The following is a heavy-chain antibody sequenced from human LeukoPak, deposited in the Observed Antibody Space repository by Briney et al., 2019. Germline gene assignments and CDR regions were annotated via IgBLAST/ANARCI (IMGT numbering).Heavy chain of an antibody. CDR2: ISSSSGTI. V-gene: IGHV3-11*01. D-gene: IGHD4-17*01. Sequence: GGSLRLSCTASGFIFTDYYMSWIRQAPGXXLEWVSYISSSSGTIYYADSVKGRFTISRGNAKNSLYLQMNSLRAEDTAVYYCARDIHTETTGREHWGQGTLVTVSS. J-gene: IGHJ4*02. CDR1: GFIFTDYY. CDR3: ARDIHTETTGREH.